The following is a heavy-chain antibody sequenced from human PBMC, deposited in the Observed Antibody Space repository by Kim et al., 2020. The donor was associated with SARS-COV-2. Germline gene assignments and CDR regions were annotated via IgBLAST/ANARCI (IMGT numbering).Heavy chain of an antibody. J-gene: IGHJ3*01. D-gene: IGHD1-26*01. V-gene: IGHV3-73*01. Sequence: GGSLRLSCAASGLTLSGSAVHWVRQASGTGLEWVGRIRSKSNSYETTYGASVEGRFTISRDDSGNTAYLQMNSLKTEDTAVYYCARGPPYSDSYWDAFDVWGQGTMVTVSS. CDR1: GLTLSGSA. CDR2: IRSKSNSYET. CDR3: ARGPPYSDSYWDAFDV.